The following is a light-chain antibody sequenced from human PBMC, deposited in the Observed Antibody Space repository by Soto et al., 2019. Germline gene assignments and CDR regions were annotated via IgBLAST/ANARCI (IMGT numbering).Light chain of an antibody. CDR3: ATCDYSLSGWV. CDR2: SNK. CDR1: SSNIESNT. V-gene: IGLV1-44*01. Sequence: QAVVTQPPSASGTPGQRVTISCSGSSSNIESNTVNWYQQLPGMAPKLLIFSNKQRPSGVSDRISGSKSGTSASLAISGLQSEDEADDNCATCDYSLSGWVFGAGTKLTV. J-gene: IGLJ3*02.